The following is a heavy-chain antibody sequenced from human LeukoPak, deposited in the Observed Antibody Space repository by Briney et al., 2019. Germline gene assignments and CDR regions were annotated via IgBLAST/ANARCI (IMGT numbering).Heavy chain of an antibody. J-gene: IGHJ3*02. CDR3: AKDRSSGWYDAFDI. V-gene: IGHV3-23*01. D-gene: IGHD6-19*01. CDR1: GFTFSSYA. CDR2: ISGSGGST. Sequence: PGGSLRLSCAASGFTFSSYAMSWVRQAPGKGLEWVSSISGSGGSTYYSDSVKGRFTISRDNSKNTLYLQLNSLRAEDAAVYYCAKDRSSGWYDAFDIWGQGTMVIVSS.